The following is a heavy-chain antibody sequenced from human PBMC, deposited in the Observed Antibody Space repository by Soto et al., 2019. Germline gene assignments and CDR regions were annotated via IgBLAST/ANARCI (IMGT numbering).Heavy chain of an antibody. CDR2: ITGSGGTT. J-gene: IGHJ4*02. Sequence: GGSLRLSCTASGASGFMFSRYAMGWVRQAPGKGLEWVSSITGSGGTTYYADSVKGRFSLSRDNTKNTIYLQMSSLRVEDSALYYSAKHFGGTQSQFNHWGQGSQVTVSS. CDR1: GFMFSRYA. CDR3: AKHFGGTQSQFNH. V-gene: IGHV3-23*01. D-gene: IGHD2-21*01.